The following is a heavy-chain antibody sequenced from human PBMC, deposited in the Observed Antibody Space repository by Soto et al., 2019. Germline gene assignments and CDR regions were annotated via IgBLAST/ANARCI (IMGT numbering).Heavy chain of an antibody. CDR1: GGSLTGYY. CDR3: ARGQEGIVATH. V-gene: IGHV4-34*01. Sequence: QVQLQQWGAGLLKPSETLSLTCTVNGGSLTGYYWSWIRQPPGKGLEWIGEVKDGGSTNYSPSLRGRVSIAAAPSKNHFCLRLNSVTAADTAVYFCARGQEGIVATHWDQGALVTVSS. J-gene: IGHJ4*02. CDR2: VKDGGST. D-gene: IGHD5-12*01.